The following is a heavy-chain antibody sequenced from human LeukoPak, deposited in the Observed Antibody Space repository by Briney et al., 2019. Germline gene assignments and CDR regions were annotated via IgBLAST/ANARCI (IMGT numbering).Heavy chain of an antibody. V-gene: IGHV3-23*01. CDR1: GFTFLNYV. Sequence: GGSLRLSCAASGFTFLNYVMSWVRQAPGKGLEWVSGISGSGSSTHYADSVKGRFTISRDNSKNTLYLQMNSLRAKDTAVYYCAKSDDSDYWGQGTLVTVSS. CDR2: ISGSGSST. J-gene: IGHJ4*02. D-gene: IGHD2-21*01. CDR3: AKSDDSDY.